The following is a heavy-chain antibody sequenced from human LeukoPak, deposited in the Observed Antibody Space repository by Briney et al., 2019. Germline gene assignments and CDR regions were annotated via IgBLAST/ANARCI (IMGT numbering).Heavy chain of an antibody. Sequence: ASVKVSCKASGYTFTGYFMHWVRQAPGQGLEWMGWINPTSGGTNHAQKFQGRVTVARDTSISTAHMELSRLRSDDTAVYYCARDRRGTTGTPHGTTYYYYYMDVWGKGTPVTVSS. D-gene: IGHD1-1*01. J-gene: IGHJ6*03. V-gene: IGHV1-2*02. CDR3: ARDRRGTTGTPHGTTYYYYYMDV. CDR1: GYTFTGYF. CDR2: INPTSGGT.